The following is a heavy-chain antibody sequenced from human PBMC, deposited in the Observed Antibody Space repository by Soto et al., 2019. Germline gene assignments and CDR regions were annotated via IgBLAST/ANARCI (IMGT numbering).Heavy chain of an antibody. D-gene: IGHD5-18*01. V-gene: IGHV1-18*01. J-gene: IGHJ4*02. CDR3: LLDTAMVRSIDY. Sequence: ASVKVSRKASCYTFTSYCISWVRQAPGQGLEWKGWISAHNGNTNYAQKLQGRVTMTTDTSTSTAYMELRSLISYDTAVYYCLLDTAMVRSIDYWGQGTLVTVSS. CDR2: ISAHNGNT. CDR1: CYTFTSYC.